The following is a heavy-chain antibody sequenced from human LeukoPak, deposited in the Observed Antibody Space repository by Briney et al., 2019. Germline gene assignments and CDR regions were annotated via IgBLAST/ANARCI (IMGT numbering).Heavy chain of an antibody. V-gene: IGHV3-30*02. CDR2: IRYDGSNK. CDR3: AKVLPYYDSSGYDGGFDY. Sequence: GGSLRLSCAASGFTFSSYGMHWVRQAPGKGLEGVAFIRYDGSNKYYADSVKGRFTISRDNSKNTLYLQMNSLRVEDTAVYYCAKVLPYYDSSGYDGGFDYWGQGTLVTVSS. CDR1: GFTFSSYG. J-gene: IGHJ4*02. D-gene: IGHD3-22*01.